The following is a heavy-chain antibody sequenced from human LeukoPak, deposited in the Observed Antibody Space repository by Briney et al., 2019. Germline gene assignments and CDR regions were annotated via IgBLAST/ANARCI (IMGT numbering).Heavy chain of an antibody. V-gene: IGHV1-18*01. CDR2: ISAYNGNT. CDR3: ARVVVVPAATYFDY. CDR1: GYTFTSYG. D-gene: IGHD2-2*01. Sequence: ASVKVSCKAYGYTFTSYGISWVRQAPGQGLEWMGWISAYNGNTNYAQKLQGRVTMTTDTSTSTAYMELRSLRSDDTAVYYCARVVVVPAATYFDYWGQGTLVTVSS. J-gene: IGHJ4*02.